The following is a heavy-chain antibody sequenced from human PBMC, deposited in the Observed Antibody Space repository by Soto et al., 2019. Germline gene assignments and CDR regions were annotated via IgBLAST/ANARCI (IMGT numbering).Heavy chain of an antibody. D-gene: IGHD1-26*01. V-gene: IGHV4-31*03. CDR3: ASQTSGSYSFCPFDY. J-gene: IGHJ4*02. Sequence: SETLSLTCTVSGGSISSGGYYWSWIRQHPGKGLEWIGYIYYSGSTYYNPSLKSRVTISVDTSKNQFSLKLSSVTAADTAVYYCASQTSGSYSFCPFDYWGQGTLVTVSS. CDR1: GGSISSGGYY. CDR2: IYYSGST.